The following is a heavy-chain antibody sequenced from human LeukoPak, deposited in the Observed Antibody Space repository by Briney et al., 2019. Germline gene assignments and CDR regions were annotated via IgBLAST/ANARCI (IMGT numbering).Heavy chain of an antibody. CDR1: GGSISNYY. J-gene: IGHJ5*02. V-gene: IGHV4-59*08. CDR2: IYYSGST. Sequence: SETLSLTCSVSGGSISNYYWRWIRQPPGKGLEWIGYIYYSGSTNYNPSLKSRVTISVDAPKNQFFLKLSSVTAADTALYYCARHMPFDPWGQGTLVIVSS. D-gene: IGHD2-2*01. CDR3: ARHMPFDP.